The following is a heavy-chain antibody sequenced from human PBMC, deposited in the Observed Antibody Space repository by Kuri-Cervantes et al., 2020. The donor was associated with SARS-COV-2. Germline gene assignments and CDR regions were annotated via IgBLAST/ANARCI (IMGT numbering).Heavy chain of an antibody. V-gene: IGHV3-30-3*01. D-gene: IGHD1-1*01. Sequence: ARSLTLSCAASGFTFSSYAMHWVRQAPGQGLEWVAVISYDGSNKYYADSVKGRFTISRDNSKDTLYLQMNSLRAEDTAVYYCARDQAGTIDYWGQGTLVTVSS. J-gene: IGHJ4*02. CDR1: GFTFSSYA. CDR3: ARDQAGTIDY. CDR2: ISYDGSNK.